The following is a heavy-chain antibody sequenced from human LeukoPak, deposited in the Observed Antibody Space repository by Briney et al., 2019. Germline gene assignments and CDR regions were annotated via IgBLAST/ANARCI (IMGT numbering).Heavy chain of an antibody. D-gene: IGHD5-24*01. Sequence: GGSLRLSCAASGFTFSSYWMHWVRQAPGKGLVWVSRINSDGSSTSYADSVKGRFTISRDNAKNTLYLQMNSLRAEDTAAYYCARVWKRWLQPIGYWGRGTLVTVSS. J-gene: IGHJ4*02. V-gene: IGHV3-74*01. CDR3: ARVWKRWLQPIGY. CDR1: GFTFSSYW. CDR2: INSDGSST.